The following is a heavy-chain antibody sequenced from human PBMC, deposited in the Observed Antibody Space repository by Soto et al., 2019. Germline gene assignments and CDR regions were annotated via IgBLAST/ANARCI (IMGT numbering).Heavy chain of an antibody. CDR2: ISGSGGST. D-gene: IGHD2-15*01. Sequence: GGSLRLSCAASGFTFSSYAMSWVRQAPGKGLEWVSAISGSGGSTYYADSVKGRFTISRDNSKNTLYLQMNSLRAEDTAVYYCAKDGGVCSGGSCSLYYYYGMDVWGQGTTVTVSS. CDR1: GFTFSSYA. CDR3: AKDGGVCSGGSCSLYYYYGMDV. V-gene: IGHV3-23*01. J-gene: IGHJ6*02.